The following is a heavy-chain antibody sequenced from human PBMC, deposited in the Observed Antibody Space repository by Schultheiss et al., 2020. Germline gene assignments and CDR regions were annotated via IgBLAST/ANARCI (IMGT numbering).Heavy chain of an antibody. V-gene: IGHV4-31*03. CDR3: ARKAGRGWFDP. J-gene: IGHJ5*02. CDR1: GGSISSGGYY. Sequence: SQTLSLTCTVSGGSISSGGYYWSCIRQHPGKGLEWIGYIYYSGSTYYNPSLKSRVTISVDTSKNQFSLKLSSVTAADTAVYYCARKAGRGWFDPWGQGTLVTVSS. CDR2: IYYSGST.